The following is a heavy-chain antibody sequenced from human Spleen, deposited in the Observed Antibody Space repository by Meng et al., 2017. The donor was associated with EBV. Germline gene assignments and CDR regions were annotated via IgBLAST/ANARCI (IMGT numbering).Heavy chain of an antibody. CDR1: GFTFSSSG. CDR2: ISYDGSKK. J-gene: IGHJ4*02. CDR3: VKRAESDY. V-gene: IGHV3-30*18. D-gene: IGHD6-19*01. Sequence: QVPRVEAGGGVVQPGRSLRLSCAASGFTFSSSGMHWVRQAPGKGLEWVAVISYDGSKKYADSVKGRFTISRDNSKNTVFLQMDSLRAEDTAVYYCVKRAESDYWGQGTLVTVSS.